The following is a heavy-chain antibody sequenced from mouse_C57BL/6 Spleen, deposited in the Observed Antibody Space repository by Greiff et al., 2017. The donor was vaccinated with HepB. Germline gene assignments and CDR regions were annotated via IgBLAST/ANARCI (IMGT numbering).Heavy chain of an antibody. V-gene: IGHV5-17*01. CDR1: GFTFSDYG. D-gene: IGHD2-5*01. CDR3: ARPGYSNSWFAY. CDR2: ISSGSSTI. J-gene: IGHJ3*01. Sequence: VMLVESGGGLVKPGGSLKLSCAASGFTFSDYGMHWVRQAPEKGLEWVAYISSGSSTIYYADTVKGRFTISRDNAKNTLFLQMTSLRSEDTAMYYCARPGYSNSWFAYWGQGTLVTVSA.